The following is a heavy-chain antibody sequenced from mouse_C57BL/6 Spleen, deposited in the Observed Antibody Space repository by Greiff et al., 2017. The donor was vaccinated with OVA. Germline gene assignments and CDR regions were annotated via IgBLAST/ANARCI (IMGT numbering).Heavy chain of an antibody. CDR3: ERVLDSSGYFDD. V-gene: IGHV1-82*01. CDR1: GYAFSSSW. Sequence: VQLQESGPELVKPGASVKISCKASGYAFSSSWMNWVKQRPGKGLEWIGRIYPGDGDTNYNGKFKGKATLTADKSSSTAYMQLSSLTSEDSAVYFCERVLDSSGYFDDWGKGTTLTVSS. CDR2: IYPGDGDT. D-gene: IGHD3-2*02. J-gene: IGHJ2*01.